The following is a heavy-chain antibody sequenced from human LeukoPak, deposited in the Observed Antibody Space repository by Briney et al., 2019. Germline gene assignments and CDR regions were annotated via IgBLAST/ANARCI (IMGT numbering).Heavy chain of an antibody. J-gene: IGHJ4*02. V-gene: IGHV3-11*01. D-gene: IGHD6-19*01. CDR3: ARVMGIAVAGTGGVDY. Sequence: GGSLRLSCAASGFTFSDYYMSWIRQAPGKGLEWVSYISSSGSTIYYADSVKGRFTISRDNAKNSLYLQMNSLRAEDTALYYCARVMGIAVAGTGGVDYWGQGTLVTVSS. CDR2: ISSSGSTI. CDR1: GFTFSDYY.